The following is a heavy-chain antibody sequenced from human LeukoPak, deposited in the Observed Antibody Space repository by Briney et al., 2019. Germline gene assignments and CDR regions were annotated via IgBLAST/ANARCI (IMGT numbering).Heavy chain of an antibody. CDR2: IWYDGSNK. J-gene: IGHJ4*02. Sequence: GGSLRLSCAASGFTFSSYGMHWVRQAPGKGLEWVAVIWYDGSNKYYADSVKGRFTISRDNSKNTLYLQMNSLRAEDTAVYYCGRGGFLIDYWGKGPLFTVSS. CDR1: GFTFSSYG. D-gene: IGHD3-3*01. V-gene: IGHV3-33*01. CDR3: GRGGFLIDY.